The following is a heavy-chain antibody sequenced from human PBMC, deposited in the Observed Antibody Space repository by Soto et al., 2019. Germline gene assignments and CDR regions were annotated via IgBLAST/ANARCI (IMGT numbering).Heavy chain of an antibody. V-gene: IGHV1-3*01. CDR1: GYSFTSYA. CDR2: IDVGKGDT. Sequence: QVQLVQSGAEVKKPGASVKVSCKASGYSFTSYAMHWVRQAPGQTLEWMGWIDVGKGDTRYSQRFQGRVTITRDTAASTAYMELSSLRSEDTAVYYCARDMRARPSNCFDPWGQGTLVTVSS. CDR3: ARDMRARPSNCFDP. J-gene: IGHJ5*02. D-gene: IGHD3-16*01.